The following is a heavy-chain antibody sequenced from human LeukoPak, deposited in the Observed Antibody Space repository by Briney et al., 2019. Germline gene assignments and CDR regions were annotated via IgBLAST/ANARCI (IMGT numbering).Heavy chain of an antibody. CDR2: INPSGGST. J-gene: IGHJ4*02. Sequence: ASVKVSCKASGYTFTSYYMHWVRQAPGQGLEWMGIINPSGGSTSYAQKFQGRVTVTRDTSTSTVYMELSSLRSEDTAVYYCARADCGGDCYPSTYFDYWGQGTLVTVSS. D-gene: IGHD2-21*01. CDR3: ARADCGGDCYPSTYFDY. V-gene: IGHV1-46*01. CDR1: GYTFTSYY.